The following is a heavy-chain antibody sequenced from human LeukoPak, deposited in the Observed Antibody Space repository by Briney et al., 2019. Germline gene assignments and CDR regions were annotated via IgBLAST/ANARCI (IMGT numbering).Heavy chain of an antibody. D-gene: IGHD6-19*01. V-gene: IGHV4-59*01. J-gene: IGHJ1*01. CDR3: ARSSDIAVAGTVYFQH. CDR2: IYYSGST. CDR1: GGSISSYY. Sequence: SETLSLTRTVSGGSISSYYWSWIRQPPGKGLGWIGYIYYSGSTNYNPSLKSRVTISVDTSKNQFSLKLSSVTAADTAVYYCARSSDIAVAGTVYFQHWGQGTLVTVSS.